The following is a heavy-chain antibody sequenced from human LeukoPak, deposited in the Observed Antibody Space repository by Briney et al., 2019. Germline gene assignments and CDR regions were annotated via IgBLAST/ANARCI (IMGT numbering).Heavy chain of an antibody. CDR3: ARGKAVTTFNWFDP. D-gene: IGHD4-11*01. CDR1: GGSFSGYY. Sequence: SETLSLTCAVSGGSFSGYYWSWIRQPPGKGLEWIGEINHSGSTNYNPSLKSRVTISVDTSKNQFSLMLSSVTAADTAVYYCARGKAVTTFNWFDPWGQGTVVTVPS. J-gene: IGHJ5*02. V-gene: IGHV4-34*01. CDR2: INHSGST.